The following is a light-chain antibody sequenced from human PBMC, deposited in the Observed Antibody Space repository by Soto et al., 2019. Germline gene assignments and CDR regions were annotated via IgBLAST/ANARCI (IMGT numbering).Light chain of an antibody. J-gene: IGKJ2*01. CDR3: QQYNSHPVT. CDR2: DAS. V-gene: IGKV1-5*01. Sequence: DIQMTQSPSTLSASVGDRVTITCWASQSISSWLAWYQQKPGKAPKFLIYDASSLESGVPSRFSGSGSGTEFTLTISSLQPDDFATYYCQQYNSHPVTFGQGTKLETK. CDR1: QSISSW.